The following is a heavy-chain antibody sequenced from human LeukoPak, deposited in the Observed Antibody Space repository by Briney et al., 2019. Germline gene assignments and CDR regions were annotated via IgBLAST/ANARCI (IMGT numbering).Heavy chain of an antibody. V-gene: IGHV1-69*13. CDR3: ARDIWAFGQNYNWFDP. D-gene: IGHD1-7*01. J-gene: IGHJ5*02. CDR1: GYTFTSYG. CDR2: IIPIFGTA. Sequence: SVTVSFTASGYTFTSYGISWVRQAPGQGLEWMGGIIPIFGTANYAQKFQGRVTITADESTSTAYMELSSLRSEDTAVYYCARDIWAFGQNYNWFDPWGQGTLVTVSS.